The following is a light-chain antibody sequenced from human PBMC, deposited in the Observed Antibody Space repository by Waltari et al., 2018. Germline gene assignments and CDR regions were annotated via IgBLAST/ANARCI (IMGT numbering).Light chain of an antibody. CDR1: ASNIGNSS. CDR2: GND. Sequence: QSVLTQPPSVSAAPGQKVTIPCSGSASNIGNSSVSWYQQFPGAAPKVLIYGNDKRTTGIPDRFSGSKSGTSATLDITGLQTGDEADYYCGTWDNTLSAVFGGGTKVTVL. V-gene: IGLV1-51*02. J-gene: IGLJ2*01. CDR3: GTWDNTLSAV.